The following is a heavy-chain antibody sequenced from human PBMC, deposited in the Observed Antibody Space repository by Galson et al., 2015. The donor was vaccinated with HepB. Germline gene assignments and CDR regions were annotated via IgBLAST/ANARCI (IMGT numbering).Heavy chain of an antibody. Sequence: SLRLSCAASGLTFSSYSMNWVRQAPGKGLEWVSYISSSSSTIYYADSVKGRFTISRDNAKNSLYLQMNSLRAEDTAVYYCAGGGFWGGNHKLRGAPFGYWGQGTLVTVSS. J-gene: IGHJ4*02. V-gene: IGHV3-48*01. CDR2: ISSSSSTI. CDR3: AGGGFWGGNHKLRGAPFGY. D-gene: IGHD3-3*01. CDR1: GLTFSSYS.